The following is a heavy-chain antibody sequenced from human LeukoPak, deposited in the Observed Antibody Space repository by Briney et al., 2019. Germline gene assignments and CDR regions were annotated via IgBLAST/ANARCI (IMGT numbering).Heavy chain of an antibody. CDR2: IYSSGST. D-gene: IGHD4-17*01. Sequence: SETLSLTCSVSGGSISSNFRSWIRQPPGKGLEWMGYIYSSGSTKYNPSLKSRVTISVDTSKNQFSLKLSSVTAADTAVYYCARCRDEFGDYGFDFWGQGNLVTVSS. V-gene: IGHV4-59*01. CDR3: ARCRDEFGDYGFDF. CDR1: GGSISSNF. J-gene: IGHJ4*02.